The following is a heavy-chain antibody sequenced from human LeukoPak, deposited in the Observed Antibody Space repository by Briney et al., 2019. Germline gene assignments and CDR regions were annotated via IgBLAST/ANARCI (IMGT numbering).Heavy chain of an antibody. V-gene: IGHV4-34*01. CDR2: INHSGST. CDR1: GFTVSSNY. CDR3: ARVGENWFDP. Sequence: GSLRLSCAASGFTVSSNYMSWVRQPPGKGLEWIGEINHSGSTNYNPSLKSRVTISVDTSKNQFSLKLSSVTAADTAVYYCARVGENWFDPWGQGTLVTVSS. J-gene: IGHJ5*02.